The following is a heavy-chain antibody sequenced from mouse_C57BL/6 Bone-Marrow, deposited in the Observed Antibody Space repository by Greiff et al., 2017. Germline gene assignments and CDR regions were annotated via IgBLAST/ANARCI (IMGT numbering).Heavy chain of an antibody. CDR2: IHPSDSDT. Sequence: VQLQQPGAELVKPGASVKVSCKASGYTFTSYWMHWVKQRPGQGLEWIGRIHPSDSDTNYNQKFKGKATLTVDKSSSTAYMQLSSLTSEDSAVYYCAISDYYRNYRYAMDYWGQGTSVTVSS. CDR3: AISDYYRNYRYAMDY. J-gene: IGHJ4*01. CDR1: GYTFTSYW. V-gene: IGHV1-74*01. D-gene: IGHD2-5*01.